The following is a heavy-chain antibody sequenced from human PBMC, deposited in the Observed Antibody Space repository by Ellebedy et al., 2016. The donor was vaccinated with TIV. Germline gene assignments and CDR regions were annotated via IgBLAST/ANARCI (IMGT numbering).Heavy chain of an antibody. J-gene: IGHJ4*02. CDR2: IDLSDSDT. CDR3: AKVGHRATPDDS. V-gene: IGHV5-51*01. CDR1: AYSFINYW. D-gene: IGHD1-26*01. Sequence: GESLKISCQGSAYSFINYWIVCVRQMPGRGLEWMGIIDLSDSDTRYSPYFQGQVTIAADRSVTTAYLHFNSLKPSDTAVYYCAKVGHRATPDDSWGQGTLVTVSS.